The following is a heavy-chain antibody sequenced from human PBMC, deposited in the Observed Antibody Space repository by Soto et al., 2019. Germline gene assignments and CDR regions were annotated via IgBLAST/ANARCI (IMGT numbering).Heavy chain of an antibody. CDR2: IIPIFGTA. CDR1: GGTFSSYA. V-gene: IGHV1-69*13. J-gene: IGHJ6*02. Sequence: ASVKVSCKASGGTFSSYAISWVRQAPGQGLEWMGGIIPIFGTANYAQKFQGRVTITADESTSTAYMELSSLRSEDTAVYYCARDRVSSGWYQSYYGMDVWGQGTTVTVSS. CDR3: ARDRVSSGWYQSYYGMDV. D-gene: IGHD6-19*01.